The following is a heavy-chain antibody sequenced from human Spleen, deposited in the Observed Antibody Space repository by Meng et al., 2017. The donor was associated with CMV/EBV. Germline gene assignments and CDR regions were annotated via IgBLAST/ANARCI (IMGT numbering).Heavy chain of an antibody. D-gene: IGHD2-2*01. CDR3: ARSYKDCSSTSCYGTDYYYYGMDV. J-gene: IGHJ6*02. V-gene: IGHV3-73*01. CDR1: GFTFSGSA. CDR2: IRSKANSYAT. Sequence: GGSLRLSCAASGFTFSGSAMHWVRQASGKGLEWVGRIRSKANSYATAYAASVKGRFTISRDDSKNTAYLQMNSLRAEDTAVYYCARSYKDCSSTSCYGTDYYYYGMDVWGQGTTVTVSS.